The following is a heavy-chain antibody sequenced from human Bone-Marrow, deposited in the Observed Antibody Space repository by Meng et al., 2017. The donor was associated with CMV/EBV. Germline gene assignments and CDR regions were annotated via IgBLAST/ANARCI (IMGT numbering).Heavy chain of an antibody. CDR3: ARSIVAKGFDY. J-gene: IGHJ4*02. Sequence: GESLKISCAASGFTFSSYSMNWVRQAPGKGLEWVSSISSSSSYIYYADSVKGRFTISRDNAKNSLYLQMNSLRAEDTAVYYCARSIVAKGFDYWGQGTLVTVSS. CDR2: ISSSSSYI. D-gene: IGHD5-12*01. V-gene: IGHV3-21*01. CDR1: GFTFSSYS.